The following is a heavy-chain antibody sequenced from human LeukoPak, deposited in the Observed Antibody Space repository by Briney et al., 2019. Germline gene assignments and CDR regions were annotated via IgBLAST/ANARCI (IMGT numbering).Heavy chain of an antibody. CDR3: ARDKDGYNYVPYY. Sequence: ASVTVSCKASGYTFAAYYIHWLRQAPGQGLEWMGWINPNSGGTNYAQKFQDRVTMTGDTPINTAYMELSRLRSDDTAVYYCARDKDGYNYVPYYWGQGTLVTVSS. D-gene: IGHD5-24*01. V-gene: IGHV1-2*02. CDR1: GYTFAAYY. CDR2: INPNSGGT. J-gene: IGHJ4*02.